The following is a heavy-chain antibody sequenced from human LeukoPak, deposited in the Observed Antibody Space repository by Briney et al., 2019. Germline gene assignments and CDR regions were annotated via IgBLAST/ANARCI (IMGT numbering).Heavy chain of an antibody. CDR3: ARRPVEMAAIREDNLLDP. J-gene: IGHJ5*02. D-gene: IGHD5-24*01. CDR2: ISYSGST. Sequence: SETLSLTCTVSGGSISSYYWSWLRQPPGKGLEWVGYISYSGSTNYNPSLKGRVTMSIDTSKNQFSLKLSSLTAADTAVYYCARRPVEMAAIREDNLLDPWGQGTLVTVSS. CDR1: GGSISSYY. V-gene: IGHV4-59*08.